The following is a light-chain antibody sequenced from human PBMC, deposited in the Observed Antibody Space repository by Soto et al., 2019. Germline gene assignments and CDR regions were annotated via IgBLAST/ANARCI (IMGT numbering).Light chain of an antibody. Sequence: QSVLTQPASVSGSPGQSITISCTRTNSDVGGHNYVSWYQHHPGKAPKLMIYEASKRPSGVPNRFSGSKSGNTASLTISGLHAEDEADYYCCSYGRSVVFGGGTQLTVL. CDR1: NSDVGGHNY. V-gene: IGLV2-23*01. J-gene: IGLJ2*01. CDR3: CSYGRSVV. CDR2: EAS.